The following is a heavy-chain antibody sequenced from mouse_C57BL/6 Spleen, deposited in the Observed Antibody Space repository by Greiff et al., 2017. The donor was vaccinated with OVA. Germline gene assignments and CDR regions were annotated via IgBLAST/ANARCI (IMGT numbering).Heavy chain of an antibody. CDR1: GFSLTSYG. V-gene: IGHV2-5*01. CDR2: IWRGGST. J-gene: IGHJ4*01. Sequence: VKLVESGPGLVQPSQSLSITCTVSGFSLTSYGVHWVRQSPGKGLEWLGVIWRGGSTDYNAAFMSRLSITKDNSKSQVFFKMNSLQADDTAIYYCAKNYYGSRTGAMDYWGQGTSVTVSS. CDR3: AKNYYGSRTGAMDY. D-gene: IGHD1-1*01.